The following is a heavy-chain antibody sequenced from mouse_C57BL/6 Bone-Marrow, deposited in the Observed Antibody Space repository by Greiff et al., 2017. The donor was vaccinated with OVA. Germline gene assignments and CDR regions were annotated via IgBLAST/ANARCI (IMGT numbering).Heavy chain of an antibody. Sequence: VQLQQSGAELVRPGASVKLSCKASGYTFTDYYINWVKQRPGQGLEWIARIYPGSGNTYYNEKFKGKATLTAEKSSSTAYMQLSSLTSEDSAVYFCSRSANWDKGYFDVWGTGTTVTVSS. CDR2: IYPGSGNT. D-gene: IGHD4-1*01. V-gene: IGHV1-76*01. J-gene: IGHJ1*03. CDR3: SRSANWDKGYFDV. CDR1: GYTFTDYY.